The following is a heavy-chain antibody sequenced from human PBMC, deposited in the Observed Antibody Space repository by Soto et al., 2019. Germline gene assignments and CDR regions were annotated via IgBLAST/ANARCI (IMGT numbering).Heavy chain of an antibody. CDR3: ARSYGDYYGYYYGMDV. V-gene: IGHV1-3*01. J-gene: IGHJ6*02. Sequence: ASVKVSCKASGYTFTSYAMHWVRQAPGQRLEWMGWINAGNGNTKYSQKFQGRVTITRDTSASTAYMELSSLRSEDTAVYYCARSYGDYYGYYYGMDVWGQGTTVTVSS. CDR1: GYTFTSYA. CDR2: INAGNGNT. D-gene: IGHD4-17*01.